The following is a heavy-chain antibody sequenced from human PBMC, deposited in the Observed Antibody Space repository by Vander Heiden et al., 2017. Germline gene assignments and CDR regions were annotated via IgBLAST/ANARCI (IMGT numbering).Heavy chain of an antibody. D-gene: IGHD6-13*01. J-gene: IGHJ3*01. CDR1: GASVSSGLYS. CDR2: IYYTGSN. CDR3: ARALLYGQQLEPFDV. Sequence: VPLQESGPGLVTPSETLSLTCTVSGASVSSGLYSWNWIRQPPGKGREWIGHIYYTGSNNYNPFLKSRVTISTDPSKNQFFLKVTSVTAADTAVYFCARALLYGQQLEPFDVWGQGAMGTVSS. V-gene: IGHV4-61*01.